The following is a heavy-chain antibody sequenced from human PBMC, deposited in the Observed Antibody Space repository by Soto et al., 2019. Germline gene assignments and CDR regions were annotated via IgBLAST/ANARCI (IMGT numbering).Heavy chain of an antibody. Sequence: ASVKVSCKASGYTFTRYTMNWVRQAPGQRLEWMGWINPDNGNTKSSQKLQGRVTMTTDTSTSTAYMELRSLRSDDTAVYYCARDHYSSSSGYGMDVWGQGTTVTVSS. V-gene: IGHV1-3*01. J-gene: IGHJ6*02. CDR1: GYTFTRYT. CDR2: INPDNGNT. CDR3: ARDHYSSSSGYGMDV. D-gene: IGHD6-6*01.